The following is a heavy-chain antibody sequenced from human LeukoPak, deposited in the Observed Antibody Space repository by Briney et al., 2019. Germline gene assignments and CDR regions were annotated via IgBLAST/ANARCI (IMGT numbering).Heavy chain of an antibody. CDR1: GGSIRSRSYY. V-gene: IGHV4-39*01. D-gene: IGHD4-17*01. CDR3: ARVPTVTFFDY. Sequence: SETLSLTCTVSGGSIRSRSYYWGWIRQSPGKGLEWIGSIYYSGSTYYNPSLKSRVTISVDTSKNQFSLKLSSVTAADTAVYYCARVPTVTFFDYWGQGTLVTVSS. J-gene: IGHJ4*02. CDR2: IYYSGST.